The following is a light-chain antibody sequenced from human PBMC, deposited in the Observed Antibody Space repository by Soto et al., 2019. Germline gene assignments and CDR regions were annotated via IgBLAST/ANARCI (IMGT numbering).Light chain of an antibody. CDR1: QSVGSY. CDR3: QQRSLCPFT. Sequence: IVLTQSPATLSLSPGERASLSCRASQSVGSYFAWYRQKPGQAPRLLIYDASSRATGIPARFSGSGSGTAFTHAISSLQLKDFAVYHCQQRSLCPFTFGPGTKLEIK. CDR2: DAS. V-gene: IGKV3-11*01. J-gene: IGKJ2*01.